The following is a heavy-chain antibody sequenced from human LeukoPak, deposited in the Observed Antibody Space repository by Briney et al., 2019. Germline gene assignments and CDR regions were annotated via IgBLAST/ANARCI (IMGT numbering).Heavy chain of an antibody. D-gene: IGHD6-6*01. V-gene: IGHV1-69*05. CDR3: ARGAARLDAFDI. J-gene: IGHJ3*02. Sequence: SVKVSCKATGGTFSSYAISWVRQAPGQGLEWMGGIIPIFGTANYAQKFQGRVTITTDESTSTAYMELSSLRSEDTAVYYCARGAARLDAFDIWGQGTMVTVSS. CDR2: IIPIFGTA. CDR1: GGTFSSYA.